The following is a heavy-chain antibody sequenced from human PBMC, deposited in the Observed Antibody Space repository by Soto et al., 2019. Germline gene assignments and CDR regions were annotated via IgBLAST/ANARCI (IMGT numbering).Heavy chain of an antibody. CDR1: GYNFTSYG. J-gene: IGHJ5*02. V-gene: IGHV1-18*01. CDR2: ISVYNGNT. D-gene: IGHD1-20*01. CDR3: ARDRGYNWNDGWFDP. Sequence: QVQLVQSGAEVKKPGASVKVSCKASGYNFTSYGISWVRQAPGQGLEWMGWISVYNGNTNYAQKLQGRVTMTTDTSTSTVYMELRSLRSDDTAVYYCARDRGYNWNDGWFDPWGQGTLVTVSS.